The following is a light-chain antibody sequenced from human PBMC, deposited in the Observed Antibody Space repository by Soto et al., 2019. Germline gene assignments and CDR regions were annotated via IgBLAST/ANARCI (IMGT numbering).Light chain of an antibody. Sequence: QSVLTQSSSASASLGSSVKLTCILSSGHSTYIIAWHQQQPGKAPRFLMTLDRSGSYNRGSGVPNRFSGSSSGADRYLTISNLQFEDEGDYYCETWYSNTHKVFGGGTKVTVL. V-gene: IGLV4-60*02. CDR1: SGHSTYI. CDR3: ETWYSNTHKV. J-gene: IGLJ3*02. CDR2: LDRSGSY.